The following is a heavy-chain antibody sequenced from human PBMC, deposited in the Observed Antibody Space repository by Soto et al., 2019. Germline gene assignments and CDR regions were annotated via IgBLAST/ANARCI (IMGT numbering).Heavy chain of an antibody. CDR2: ISAYNGNT. J-gene: IGHJ6*02. V-gene: IGHV1-18*01. CDR1: GYTFTSYG. Sequence: GASVKVSCKASGYTFTSYGISWVRQASGQGLEWMGWISAYNGNTNYAQKLQGRVTMTTDTSTSTAYMELRSLRSDDTAVYYCARDRTGGVTTSYYYYYGMDVWGQGTTVTVSS. D-gene: IGHD4-4*01. CDR3: ARDRTGGVTTSYYYYYGMDV.